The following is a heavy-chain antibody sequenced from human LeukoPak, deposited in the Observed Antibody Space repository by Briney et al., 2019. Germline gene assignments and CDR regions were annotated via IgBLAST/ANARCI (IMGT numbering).Heavy chain of an antibody. D-gene: IGHD6-19*01. V-gene: IGHV3-23*01. CDR1: GFTFSSYA. CDR2: ISGSGGST. Sequence: QPGGSLRLSCAASGFTFSSYAMSWVRQAPGKGLEWVSAISGSGGSTYYADSVKGRFTISRDNSKNTLYLQMNSLRAEDTAVYYCAKDKYSSGWNGVYYMDVWGKGTTVTVSS. CDR3: AKDKYSSGWNGVYYMDV. J-gene: IGHJ6*03.